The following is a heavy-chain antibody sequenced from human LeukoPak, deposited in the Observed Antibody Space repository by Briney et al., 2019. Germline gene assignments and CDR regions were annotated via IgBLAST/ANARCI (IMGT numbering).Heavy chain of an antibody. D-gene: IGHD3-22*01. CDR3: AREGNYYDSSDTGGY. V-gene: IGHV4-30-4*01. J-gene: IGHJ4*02. CDR1: GGSISSGDYY. Sequence: KPSENLSLTCTVSGGSISSGDYYWSWIRQPPGKGLEWIGYIYYSGSTYYNPSLKSRVTISVDTSKNQFSLKLSSVTAADTAVYYCAREGNYYDSSDTGGYWGQGTLVTVSS. CDR2: IYYSGST.